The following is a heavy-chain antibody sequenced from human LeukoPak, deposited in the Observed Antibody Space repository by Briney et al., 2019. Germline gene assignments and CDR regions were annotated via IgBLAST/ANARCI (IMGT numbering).Heavy chain of an antibody. CDR3: AKDTEMATPYYFDY. CDR2: ISYDGSNK. Sequence: GGSLRLSCAASGFTFSSYGMHWVRQAPGKGLEWVAVISYDGSNKYYADSVKGRFTISRDNSKNTLYLQMNSLRAEDTAVYYCAKDTEMATPYYFDYWGQGTLVTVSS. J-gene: IGHJ4*02. D-gene: IGHD5-24*01. V-gene: IGHV3-30*18. CDR1: GFTFSSYG.